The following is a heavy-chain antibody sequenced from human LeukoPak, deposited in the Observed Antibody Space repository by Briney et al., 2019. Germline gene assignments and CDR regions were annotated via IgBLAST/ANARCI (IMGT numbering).Heavy chain of an antibody. CDR2: ISGSGTDI. J-gene: IGHJ4*02. D-gene: IGHD3-10*01. CDR3: TRDPRVLDY. CDR1: GFTFSDYY. Sequence: GGSLRLSCAASGFTFSDYYMTWLRQAPGKGLEWVSYISGSGTDILSADSVKGRFTMSRDNAKNSLYLQMNSLRTEDTAVYYCTRDPRVLDYWGQGTLVTVSS. V-gene: IGHV3-11*04.